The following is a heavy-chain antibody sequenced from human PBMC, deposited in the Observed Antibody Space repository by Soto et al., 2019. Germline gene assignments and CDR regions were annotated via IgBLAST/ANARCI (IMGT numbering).Heavy chain of an antibody. CDR2: IYSDGHT. J-gene: IGHJ3*01. CDR3: ATRPLLPGAP. D-gene: IGHD3-22*01. CDR1: GFTVSITY. Sequence: PGGSLRLSCAASGFTVSITYMTWVRHVPGKGLEWVSLIYSDGHTYYTDSVKGRFTVSRDSSKNTLYLQMSSLRAEDTAVYYCATRPLLPGAPWGQGTMVTVSS. V-gene: IGHV3-53*01.